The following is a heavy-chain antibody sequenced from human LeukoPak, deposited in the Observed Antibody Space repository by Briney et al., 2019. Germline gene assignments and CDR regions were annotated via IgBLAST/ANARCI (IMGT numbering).Heavy chain of an antibody. CDR3: ARDRYTVVSWYFDL. CDR1: SGFLSSGGYY. V-gene: IGHV4-31*03. J-gene: IGHJ2*01. D-gene: IGHD4-23*01. CDR2: SYYSGST. Sequence: SETLSLTCTLSSGFLSSGGYYWSWIRKHPGEGLERIAYSYYSGSTYYNPSLKSRVTISVDTSKNQFSLKLSSVTAADTAVYYCARDRYTVVSWYFDLWGRGTLVTVSS.